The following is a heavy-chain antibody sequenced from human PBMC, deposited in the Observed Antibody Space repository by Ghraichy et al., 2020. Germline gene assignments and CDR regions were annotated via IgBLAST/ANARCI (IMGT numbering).Heavy chain of an antibody. CDR1: GFTFSSYS. D-gene: IGHD3-10*01. V-gene: IGHV3-48*01. CDR3: ARVRFGPGGMDV. J-gene: IGHJ6*02. CDR2: ISSSSSTI. Sequence: GSLRLSCAASGFTFSSYSMNWVRQAPGKGLEWFSYISSSSSTIYYADSVKGRFTISRDNAKNSLYLQMNSLRAEDTAVYYCARVRFGPGGMDVWGQGTTVTVSS.